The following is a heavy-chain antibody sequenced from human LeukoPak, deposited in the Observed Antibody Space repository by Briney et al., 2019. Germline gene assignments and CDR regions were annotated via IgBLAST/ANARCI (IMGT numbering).Heavy chain of an antibody. D-gene: IGHD5-24*01. V-gene: IGHV3-23*01. CDR1: GFTFSDYS. J-gene: IGHJ6*02. Sequence: GGSLRLSCAASGFTFSDYSMSWVRQVSGKGLEWVSGIGRVGYTYLADPVKGRFTISRDNSKNTVYLQMNSLRAEDTAIYYCVKDRPCDGCMPMDAWGQGTTVTVSS. CDR2: IGRVGYT. CDR3: VKDRPCDGCMPMDA.